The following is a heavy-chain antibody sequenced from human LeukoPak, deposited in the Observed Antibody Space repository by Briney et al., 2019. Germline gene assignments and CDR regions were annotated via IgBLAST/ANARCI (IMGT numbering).Heavy chain of an antibody. Sequence: GASVKVSCKASGGAFSSYAISWVRQAPGQGLEWMGRIIPILGIANYAQKFQGRVTITADKSTSTAYMELSSLRSEDTAVYYCAARPPVVVPAAPKRDYYYYGMDVWGQGTTVTVSS. CDR2: IIPILGIA. D-gene: IGHD2-2*01. CDR3: AARPPVVVPAAPKRDYYYYGMDV. V-gene: IGHV1-69*04. J-gene: IGHJ6*02. CDR1: GGAFSSYA.